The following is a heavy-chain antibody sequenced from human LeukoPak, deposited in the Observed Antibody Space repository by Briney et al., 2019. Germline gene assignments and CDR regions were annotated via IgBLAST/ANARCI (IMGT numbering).Heavy chain of an antibody. J-gene: IGHJ6*03. V-gene: IGHV4-61*01. Sequence: SETLSLTCTVSGGSITSSSYYWSWIRQPPGKGLEWIGYIYYSGYTNYNPSLKSRVTISVDTSKNQFSLKLSSVTAADTAVYYCARTTMVRGTYYMDVWGKGTTVTISS. CDR1: GGSITSSSYY. D-gene: IGHD3-10*01. CDR2: IYYSGYT. CDR3: ARTTMVRGTYYMDV.